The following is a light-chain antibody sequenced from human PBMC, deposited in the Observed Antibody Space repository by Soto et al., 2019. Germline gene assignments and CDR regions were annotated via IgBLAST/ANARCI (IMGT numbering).Light chain of an antibody. Sequence: QSALTQPPSASGTPGQRVTISCSGSSSNIGINVLSWYQQLPGAAPKLLIYSNDQRPSVVPERFSGSKSGTSSSLATSGLPAEDAADYYCAAWDDSLNCDAFGPGTKLTVL. CDR1: SSNIGINV. CDR3: AAWDDSLNCDA. V-gene: IGLV1-44*01. CDR2: SND. J-gene: IGLJ1*01.